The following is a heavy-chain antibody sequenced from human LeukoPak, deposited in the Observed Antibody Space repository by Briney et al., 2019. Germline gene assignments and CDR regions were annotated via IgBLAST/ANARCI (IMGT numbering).Heavy chain of an antibody. CDR3: AKDQDLAIAAAGGFDY. V-gene: IGHV3-7*01. CDR1: GFTFSNAW. J-gene: IGHJ4*02. Sequence: GGSLRLSCAASGFTFSNAWMSWVRQAPGKGLEWVANIKYDGGEKYYVDSVKGRFTISRDNAKISVYLQMNSLRAEDTAVYYCAKDQDLAIAAAGGFDYWGQGTLVTVSS. CDR2: IKYDGGEK. D-gene: IGHD6-13*01.